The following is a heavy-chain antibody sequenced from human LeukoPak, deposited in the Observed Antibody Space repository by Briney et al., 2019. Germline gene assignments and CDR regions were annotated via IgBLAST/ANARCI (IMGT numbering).Heavy chain of an antibody. CDR2: VNHSGST. Sequence: SETLSLTCAVYGGSFSGYYWNWIRQPPGKGLEWIGEVNHSGSTYYNPSLKSRVTISVDTSKNQFSLKLSSVTAADTAVYYCARPYYYDSSGYGYWGQGTLVTVSS. CDR1: GGSFSGYY. J-gene: IGHJ4*02. CDR3: ARPYYYDSSGYGY. V-gene: IGHV4-34*01. D-gene: IGHD3-22*01.